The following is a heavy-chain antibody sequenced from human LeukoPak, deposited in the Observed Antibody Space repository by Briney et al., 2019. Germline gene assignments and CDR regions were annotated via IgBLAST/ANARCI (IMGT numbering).Heavy chain of an antibody. CDR2: MNPNSGNT. CDR1: GYTFTSYD. V-gene: IGHV1-8*01. Sequence: ASVKVSCKASGYTFTSYDINWVRQATGQGPEWMGWMNPNSGNTGYAQKFQGRVTMTRNTSISTAYMELSSLRSEDTAVYYCAKDQGSSGSYFDYWGQGTLVTVSS. J-gene: IGHJ4*02. CDR3: AKDQGSSGSYFDY. D-gene: IGHD3-22*01.